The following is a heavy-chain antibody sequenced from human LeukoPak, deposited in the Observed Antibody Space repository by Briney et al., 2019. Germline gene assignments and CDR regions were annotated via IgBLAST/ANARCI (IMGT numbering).Heavy chain of an antibody. Sequence: SETLSLTCAASGGSITSYYWSWVRQPPGKGLEWIWYIYYSSNTNYNASLKSRVTISVDTSKKQFSLKLNSVTAADTAVYYCASRNRYYDWFDYWGQGTLVTVSS. CDR3: ASRNRYYDWFDY. CDR2: IYYSSNT. D-gene: IGHD3-16*01. CDR1: GGSITSYY. J-gene: IGHJ5*01. V-gene: IGHV4-59*08.